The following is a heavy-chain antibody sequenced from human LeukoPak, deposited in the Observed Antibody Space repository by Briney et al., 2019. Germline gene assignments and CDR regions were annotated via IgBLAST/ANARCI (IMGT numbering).Heavy chain of an antibody. CDR3: VREARGYHYTYFDY. D-gene: IGHD5-18*01. CDR2: VSSGFHV. Sequence: GGPRRFSWTASEFTPVSTTIPGFAKIPGQVLEWSPAVSSGFHVFFADSVQGRFTVSREDARNSLYLQMNSLRAGDTAVYYCVREARGYHYTYFDYWGQGTLVTVSS. CDR1: EFTPVSTT. J-gene: IGHJ4*02. V-gene: IGHV3-13*01.